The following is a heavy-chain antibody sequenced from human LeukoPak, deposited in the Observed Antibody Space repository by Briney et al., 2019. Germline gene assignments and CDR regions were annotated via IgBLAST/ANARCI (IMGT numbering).Heavy chain of an antibody. CDR1: GATVWSSF. V-gene: IGHV3-66*01. D-gene: IGHD1-26*01. J-gene: IGHJ4*02. CDR2: LHSDGGT. CDR3: ARDRSGTYLDF. Sequence: GGSLRLSCSESGATVWSSFRSWIRQTPGKGLEWVAILHSDGGTDYADSGRGRFTISRDNSKDIVYLQMNSLRVEDTALYYCARDRSGTYLDFWGQGTLVTVSS.